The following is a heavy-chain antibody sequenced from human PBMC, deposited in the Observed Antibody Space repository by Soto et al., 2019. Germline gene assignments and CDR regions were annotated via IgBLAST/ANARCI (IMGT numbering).Heavy chain of an antibody. Sequence: GGSLRLSCAASGFTFSSYSMNWVRQAPGKGLEWVSSISSSSSYIYYADSVKGRFTISRDNAKNSLYLQMNSLRAEDTAVYYCARDGTLGDYCDSSGYPNWFDPWGQGTLVTVSS. V-gene: IGHV3-21*01. CDR3: ARDGTLGDYCDSSGYPNWFDP. D-gene: IGHD3-22*01. J-gene: IGHJ5*02. CDR2: ISSSSSYI. CDR1: GFTFSSYS.